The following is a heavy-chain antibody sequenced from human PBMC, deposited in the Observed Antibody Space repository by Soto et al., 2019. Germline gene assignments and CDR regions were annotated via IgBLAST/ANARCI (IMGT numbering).Heavy chain of an antibody. Sequence: QVQLQESGPGLVKPSETLSLTCTVSGGSISSDYWSWIRQPPGKGLEWIGYIYYSGSTNYNPSLNSRVTISLDTSKNQFSLKLSSVTAADTAVYYCARLGRYCSGGRCYAWFDPWGQGTLVPVSS. D-gene: IGHD2-15*01. J-gene: IGHJ5*02. CDR3: ARLGRYCSGGRCYAWFDP. CDR1: GGSISSDY. CDR2: IYYSGST. V-gene: IGHV4-59*08.